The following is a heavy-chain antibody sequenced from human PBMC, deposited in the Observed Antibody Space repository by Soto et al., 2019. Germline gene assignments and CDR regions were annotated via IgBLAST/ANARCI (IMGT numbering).Heavy chain of an antibody. V-gene: IGHV2-5*01. Sequence: SGPRGEPTQTLTLTCTFSGFSLSASGVGVGWIRQPPGKALEWLALIYWNDDERYNPSLKSRLTITKDTSKNQVVLTMTNMGPVDTATSYCAHRGYDTSGYYYGCFAHWEKGPRVTVSS. J-gene: IGHJ4*02. D-gene: IGHD3-22*01. CDR1: GFSLSASGVG. CDR2: IYWNDDE. CDR3: AHRGYDTSGYYYGCFAH.